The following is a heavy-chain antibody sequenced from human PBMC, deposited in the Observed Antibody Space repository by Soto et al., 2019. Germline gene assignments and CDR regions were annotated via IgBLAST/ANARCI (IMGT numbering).Heavy chain of an antibody. Sequence: SVKVSCKASGGTFSSYAISWVRQAPGQGLEWMGGIIPIFGTANYAQKFQGRVTITADESTSTAYMELSSLRSEDTAVYYCASLYCGGDCYSHWYYYYGMDVWGQGTTVTVSS. CDR1: GGTFSSYA. V-gene: IGHV1-69*13. D-gene: IGHD2-21*02. CDR3: ASLYCGGDCYSHWYYYYGMDV. CDR2: IIPIFGTA. J-gene: IGHJ6*02.